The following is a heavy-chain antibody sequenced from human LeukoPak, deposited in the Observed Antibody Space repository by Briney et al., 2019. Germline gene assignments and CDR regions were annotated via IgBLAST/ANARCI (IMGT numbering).Heavy chain of an antibody. D-gene: IGHD3-9*01. J-gene: IGHJ4*02. V-gene: IGHV7-4-1*02. Sequence: ASVKVSCKPSGYTLTSYPMNWVRRAPGQGLEWMGWINTNTGNPTYAQGFTGRFVFSLDTSVSTAYLQISSLKAEDTAVYYCARPVPYDILTDDADYFDYWGQGTLVTVSS. CDR1: GYTLTSYP. CDR3: ARPVPYDILTDDADYFDY. CDR2: INTNTGNP.